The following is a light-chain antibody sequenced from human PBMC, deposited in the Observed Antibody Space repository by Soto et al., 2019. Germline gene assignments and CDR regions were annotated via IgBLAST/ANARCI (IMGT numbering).Light chain of an antibody. CDR2: LGS. CDR1: QSLLHSNGNIY. V-gene: IGKV2-28*01. J-gene: IGKJ1*01. CDR3: MQAIQAPRT. Sequence: DIVWTQSPLSLPVTPGEPASISCRSSQSLLHSNGNIYLDWYLQKPGQSPQLLIYLGSIRASGVPDRLSGSGSGTDFTLKITRVEADDVGVYYCMQAIQAPRTFGLGTKVEIK.